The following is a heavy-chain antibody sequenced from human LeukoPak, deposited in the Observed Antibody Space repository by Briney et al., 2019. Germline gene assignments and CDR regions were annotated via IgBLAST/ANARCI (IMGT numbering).Heavy chain of an antibody. V-gene: IGHV4-39*07. D-gene: IGHD6-19*01. CDR3: ARKRGWPGSQALYYYYMDV. CDR1: GGSISSSSYY. J-gene: IGHJ6*03. Sequence: SETLSLTCTVSGGSISSSSYYWGWIRQPPGKGLEWIGSIYYSGSTYYNPSLKSRVTISVDTSKNQFSLKLSSVTAADTAVYYCARKRGWPGSQALYYYYMDVWGKGTTVTVSS. CDR2: IYYSGST.